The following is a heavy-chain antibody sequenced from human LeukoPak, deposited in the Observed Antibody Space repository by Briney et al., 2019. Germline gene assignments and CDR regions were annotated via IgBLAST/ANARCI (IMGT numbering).Heavy chain of an antibody. V-gene: IGHV3-11*04. CDR2: ISSSGNTI. D-gene: IGHD3-10*01. CDR3: ARTKTLTIRPFDI. CDR1: RFTFSDAW. Sequence: GGSLRLSCAASRFTFSDAWMNWVRQAPGKGLEWVSYISSSGNTIYYADSVKGRFTISRDNAKNSLYLQMNSLRAEDTAVYFCARTKTLTIRPFDIWGQGTMVTVSS. J-gene: IGHJ3*02.